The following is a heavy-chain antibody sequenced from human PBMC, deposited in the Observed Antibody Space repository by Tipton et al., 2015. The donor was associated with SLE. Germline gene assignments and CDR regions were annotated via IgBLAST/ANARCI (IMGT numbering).Heavy chain of an antibody. CDR1: GFTFSDHA. CDR2: ISYDGSEK. D-gene: IGHD1-26*01. Sequence: SLRLSCVASGFTFSDHALHWVRQAPGKGLEWVAVISYDGSEKFYADSVKGRFTISRDNAKNSLYLQMNSLRAEDTALYYCARLLTSYYGMDVWGRGTAVIVSS. CDR3: ARLLTSYYGMDV. V-gene: IGHV3-30*04. J-gene: IGHJ6*04.